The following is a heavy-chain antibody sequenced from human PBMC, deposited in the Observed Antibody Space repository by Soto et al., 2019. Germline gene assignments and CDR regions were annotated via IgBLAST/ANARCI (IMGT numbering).Heavy chain of an antibody. V-gene: IGHV3-30-3*01. CDR3: ASGMGATTGWHFDL. CDR2: ISYDGSNK. Sequence: QVQLVESGGGVVQPGRSLRLSCAASGFTFSSYAMHWVRQAPGKGLEWVAVISYDGSNKYYADSVKGRFTISRDNSKNTLYLQMNSLRAEDTAVYYCASGMGATTGWHFDLWGRGTLVTVSS. CDR1: GFTFSSYA. D-gene: IGHD1-26*01. J-gene: IGHJ2*01.